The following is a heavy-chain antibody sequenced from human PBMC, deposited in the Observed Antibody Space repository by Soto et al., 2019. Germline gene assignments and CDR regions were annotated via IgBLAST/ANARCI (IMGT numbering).Heavy chain of an antibody. Sequence: PGGSLRLSCAASGFTFSSYGMHWVRQAPGKGLEWVAVIWYDGSNKYYADSVKGRFTISRDNSKNTLYLQMNSLRAEDTAVYYCARDDYGDYGSSGYFDYWGQGTLVTVSS. CDR2: IWYDGSNK. CDR3: ARDDYGDYGSSGYFDY. D-gene: IGHD4-17*01. CDR1: GFTFSSYG. J-gene: IGHJ4*02. V-gene: IGHV3-33*01.